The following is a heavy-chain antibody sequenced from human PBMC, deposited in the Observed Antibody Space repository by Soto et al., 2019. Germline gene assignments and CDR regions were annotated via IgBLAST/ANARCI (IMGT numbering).Heavy chain of an antibody. Sequence: SETLSLTCAVSGGSISSSNWWSWVRQPPGKGLEWIGEIYHSGSTNYNPSLKSRVTISVDKSKNQFSLKLDSVTAADTAVYFCERHSIWLLLSDYWGQGSLVTVS. CDR3: ERHSIWLLLSDY. CDR1: GGSISSSNW. V-gene: IGHV4-4*02. D-gene: IGHD3-22*01. CDR2: IYHSGST. J-gene: IGHJ4*02.